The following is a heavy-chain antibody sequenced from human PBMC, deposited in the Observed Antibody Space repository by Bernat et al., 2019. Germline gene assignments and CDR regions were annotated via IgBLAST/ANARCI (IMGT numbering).Heavy chain of an antibody. CDR1: GGTFSSYA. Sequence: QVQLVQSGAEVKKPGSSVKVSCKASGGTFSSYAISWVRQAPGQGLEWMGGIIPIFGTANYAQKFQGRVTITADKSTSTAYMELSSLRSEETAVYYCARFPIELGYCSGGSCYSGDAFDIWGQGTMVTVSS. D-gene: IGHD2-15*01. CDR2: IIPIFGTA. J-gene: IGHJ3*02. V-gene: IGHV1-69*06. CDR3: ARFPIELGYCSGGSCYSGDAFDI.